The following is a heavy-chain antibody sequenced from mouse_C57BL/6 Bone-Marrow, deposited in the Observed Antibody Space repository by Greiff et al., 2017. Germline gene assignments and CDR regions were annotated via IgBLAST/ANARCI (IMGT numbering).Heavy chain of an antibody. J-gene: IGHJ4*01. D-gene: IGHD1-1*01. CDR1: GYTFTSYW. Sequence: QVQLQHPGAELVKPGASVKLSCKASGYTFTSYWMQWVKQRPGQGLEWIGEIDPSDSYTNYNQKFKGKATLTVDTSSSTAYMQLSSLTSEDSAVYYCAREGPYGSPLMDYWGQGTSVTVSS. CDR3: AREGPYGSPLMDY. CDR2: IDPSDSYT. V-gene: IGHV1-50*01.